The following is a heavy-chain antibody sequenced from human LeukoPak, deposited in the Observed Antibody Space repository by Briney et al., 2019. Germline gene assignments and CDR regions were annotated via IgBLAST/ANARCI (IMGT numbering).Heavy chain of an antibody. CDR3: ARGVVIVGIDY. V-gene: IGHV3-48*03. Sequence: GGSLRLSCAASGFTFSNYEMYWVRQAPGKGLEWVSYISSGGSTINYADSVKGRFTISRDNAKNSLYLKTNSLRAEDTAAYYCARGVVIVGIDYWGQGTLVTVSS. CDR2: ISSGGSTI. J-gene: IGHJ4*02. CDR1: GFTFSNYE. D-gene: IGHD3-3*01.